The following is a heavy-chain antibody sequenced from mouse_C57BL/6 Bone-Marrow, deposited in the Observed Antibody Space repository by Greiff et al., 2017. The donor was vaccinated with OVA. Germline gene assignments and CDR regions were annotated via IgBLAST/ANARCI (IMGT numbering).Heavy chain of an antibody. CDR1: EYEFPSHD. CDR2: INSDGGSP. J-gene: IGHJ3*01. V-gene: IGHV5-2*01. Sequence: EVKLMESGGGLVQPGESLKLSCESNEYEFPSHDMSWVRKTPEKRLELVAAINSDGGSPYYPDTMERRFIIARDNTKKALYLQMSSLRSEDTALYYGARHGDYGSSFWFAYWGQGTLVTVSA. CDR3: ARHGDYGSSFWFAY. D-gene: IGHD1-1*01.